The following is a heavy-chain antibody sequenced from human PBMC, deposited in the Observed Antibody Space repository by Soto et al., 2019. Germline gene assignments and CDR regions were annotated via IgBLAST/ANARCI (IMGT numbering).Heavy chain of an antibody. J-gene: IGHJ4*02. Sequence: GESLKISCXVSGYIFTSYWINWVRQMPGKGLEWMGIIYPGDSDTRYNPSFQGQITISADKSINTAYLQWSSLKASDSAVYYCARRGDSSGFIDSWGQGTLVTVSS. CDR3: ARRGDSSGFIDS. V-gene: IGHV5-51*01. CDR1: GYIFTSYW. CDR2: IYPGDSDT. D-gene: IGHD3-22*01.